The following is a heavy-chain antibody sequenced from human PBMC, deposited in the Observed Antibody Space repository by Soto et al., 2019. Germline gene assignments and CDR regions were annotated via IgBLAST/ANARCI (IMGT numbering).Heavy chain of an antibody. D-gene: IGHD6-19*01. J-gene: IGHJ5*02. CDR2: IHSYGST. V-gene: IGHV4-4*02. CDR1: GGSVSSDRW. CDR3: GGQGLAGYGGFDP. Sequence: QVQLQESGPGLVKPSGTLSLTCAVSGGSVSSDRWWTWVRQAPGKGLEWIGEIHSYGSTNYNPSLKSRVTLFVNKFQNPIPVALASVAAADPAVYFCGGQGLAGYGGFDPWGQGTLVTVSS.